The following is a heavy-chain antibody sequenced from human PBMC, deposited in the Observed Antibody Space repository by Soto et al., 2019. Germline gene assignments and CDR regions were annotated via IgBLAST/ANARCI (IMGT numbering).Heavy chain of an antibody. CDR3: ARRTTGSGWYPMFDT. J-gene: IGHJ5*02. V-gene: IGHV4-4*02. D-gene: IGHD6-19*01. Sequence: QVQLQESGPGLVKPSGTLSLTCAVSGASMTSSHWWSWVRQPPRKGLEWIGEIYHTGSANYKPSLESRVTISVYKSNNRFSLILTSVTAADTATYYCARRTTGSGWYPMFDTWGQGALVTVSS. CDR1: GASMTSSHW. CDR2: IYHTGSA.